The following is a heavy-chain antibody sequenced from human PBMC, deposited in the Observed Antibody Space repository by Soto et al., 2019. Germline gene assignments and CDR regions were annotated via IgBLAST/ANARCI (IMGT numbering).Heavy chain of an antibody. Sequence: QVQLVQSGAEVKKPGSSVKVSCKASGGTLSSYDISWVRQAPGQGLEWMGGIIPIFGTANYAQKFQGRVTITADESTSTVYMELSSPRSEDTAVYYWARGPLIVVVMEANWFDPWGQGTLVTVSS. CDR1: GGTLSSYD. V-gene: IGHV1-69*01. CDR2: IIPIFGTA. CDR3: ARGPLIVVVMEANWFDP. J-gene: IGHJ5*02. D-gene: IGHD3-22*01.